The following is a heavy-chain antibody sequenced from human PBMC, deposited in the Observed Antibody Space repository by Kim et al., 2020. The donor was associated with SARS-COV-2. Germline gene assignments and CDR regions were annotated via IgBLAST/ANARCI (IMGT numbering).Heavy chain of an antibody. CDR2: IWYDGSNK. J-gene: IGHJ5*02. Sequence: GGSLRLSCAASGFTFSSYGMHWVRQAPGKGLEWVAVIWYDGSNKYYADSVKGRFTISRDNSKNTLYLQMNSLRAEDTAVYYCAKDLTTVVTGFDPWGQGTLVTVSS. CDR1: GFTFSSYG. V-gene: IGHV3-33*06. CDR3: AKDLTTVVTGFDP. D-gene: IGHD4-17*01.